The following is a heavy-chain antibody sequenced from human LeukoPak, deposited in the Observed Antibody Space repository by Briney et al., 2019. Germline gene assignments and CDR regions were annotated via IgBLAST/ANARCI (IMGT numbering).Heavy chain of an antibody. CDR1: GYTFTSYG. V-gene: IGHV1-18*01. Sequence: VKVSCKASGYTFTSYGISWVRQAPGQGLEWMGWISAYNGNTNYAQKLQGRVTMTTDTSTSTAYMELRSLRSDDTAVYYCASGREKYCSSTSCFTANYYYYGMDVWGQGTTVTVSS. D-gene: IGHD2-2*02. CDR2: ISAYNGNT. J-gene: IGHJ6*02. CDR3: ASGREKYCSSTSCFTANYYYYGMDV.